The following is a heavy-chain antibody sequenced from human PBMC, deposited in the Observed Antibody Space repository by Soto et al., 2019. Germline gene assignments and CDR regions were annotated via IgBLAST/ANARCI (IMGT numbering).Heavy chain of an antibody. CDR2: IYYSGST. J-gene: IGHJ5*02. CDR3: ARGPQCTNGVCYWFDP. Sequence: PSETLSLSCTVSGGSISSGGYYWSWIRQHPGKGLEWIGYIYYSGSTYYNPSLKSRVTISVDTSKNQFSLKLSSVTAADTAVYYCARGPQCTNGVCYWFDPWGQGTLVTVSS. CDR1: GGSISSGGYY. V-gene: IGHV4-31*02. D-gene: IGHD2-8*01.